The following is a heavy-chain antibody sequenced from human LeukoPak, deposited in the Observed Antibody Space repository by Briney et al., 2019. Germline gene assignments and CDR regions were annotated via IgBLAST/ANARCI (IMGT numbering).Heavy chain of an antibody. D-gene: IGHD2-15*01. Sequence: ASVKVSCKVSGYTLTELSMHWVRQAPGKGLEWMGGFDPEDGETIYAQKFQGRVTMTEDTSTDTAHMELSSLRSEDTAVYYCATLGYCSGGSCYYARNHWFDPWGQGTLVTVSS. V-gene: IGHV1-24*01. CDR2: FDPEDGET. J-gene: IGHJ5*02. CDR1: GYTLTELS. CDR3: ATLGYCSGGSCYYARNHWFDP.